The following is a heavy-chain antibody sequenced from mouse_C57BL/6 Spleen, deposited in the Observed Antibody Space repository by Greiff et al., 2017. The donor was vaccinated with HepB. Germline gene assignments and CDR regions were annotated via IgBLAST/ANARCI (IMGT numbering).Heavy chain of an antibody. CDR3: ARDLITTAEGYFDV. Sequence: EVQLQQSGPGMVKPSQSLSLTCTVTGYSITSGYDWHWIRHFPGNKLEWMGYISYSGSTNYNPSLKSRISITHDTSKNHFFLKLNSVTTEDTATYYCARDLITTAEGYFDVWGTGTTVTVSS. V-gene: IGHV3-1*01. D-gene: IGHD1-1*01. CDR2: ISYSGST. CDR1: GYSITSGYD. J-gene: IGHJ1*03.